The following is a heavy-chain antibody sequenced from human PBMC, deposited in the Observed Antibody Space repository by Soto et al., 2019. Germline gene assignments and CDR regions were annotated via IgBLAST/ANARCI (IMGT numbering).Heavy chain of an antibody. D-gene: IGHD3-3*01. CDR2: ISGSDGKT. Sequence: GGSLRLSCAASGFSFGSYALSWVRQAPGKGLGWVSTISGSDGKTFYADAVKGRFSISRDTSQNTLYLQMNSLRADDTAIYYCARWSYLDYWGQGTRVTVSS. CDR3: ARWSYLDY. J-gene: IGHJ4*02. CDR1: GFSFGSYA. V-gene: IGHV3-23*01.